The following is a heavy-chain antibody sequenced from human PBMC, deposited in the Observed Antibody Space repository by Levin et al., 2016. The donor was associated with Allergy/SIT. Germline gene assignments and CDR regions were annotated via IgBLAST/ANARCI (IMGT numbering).Heavy chain of an antibody. Sequence: GGSLRLSCKGSGYSFSTYWIAWVRQMPGKGLEWMGRIDPSDSYTNYSPSFQGHVTISADKSINTAYLQWSSLKASDTAMYYCARDGKMATIYDYWGQGTLVTVSS. CDR1: GYSFSTYW. V-gene: IGHV5-10-1*01. CDR2: IDPSDSYT. D-gene: IGHD5-24*01. CDR3: ARDGKMATIYDY. J-gene: IGHJ4*02.